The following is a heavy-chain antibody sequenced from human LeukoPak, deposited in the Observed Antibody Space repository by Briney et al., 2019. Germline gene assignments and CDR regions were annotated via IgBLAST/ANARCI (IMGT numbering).Heavy chain of an antibody. D-gene: IGHD5-24*01. Sequence: GGSLRLSCAASGFTFSSYAVSWVRQAPGRGLEWVSLISGTGGSTYYADSVKGRFTISRDNSKNTLYLQMNSLRAEDTAVYYCAKTEGKRPFDYWGQGTLVTVSS. CDR3: AKTEGKRPFDY. V-gene: IGHV3-23*01. CDR2: ISGTGGST. CDR1: GFTFSSYA. J-gene: IGHJ4*02.